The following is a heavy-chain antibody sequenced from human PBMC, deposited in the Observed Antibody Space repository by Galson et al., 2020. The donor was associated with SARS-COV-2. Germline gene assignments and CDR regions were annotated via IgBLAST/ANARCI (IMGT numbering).Heavy chain of an antibody. Sequence: TGGSLRLSCAASGFTFSSYGMHWVRQAPGKGLEWVAVIWYDGSNKYYADSVKGRFTISRDNSKNTLYLQMNSLRAEDTAVYYCAGDSTYYYESSGRKDYYYYGRDVWGQGTTVTVSS. CDR2: IWYDGSNK. J-gene: IGHJ6*02. CDR3: AGDSTYYYESSGRKDYYYYGRDV. CDR1: GFTFSSYG. V-gene: IGHV3-33*01. D-gene: IGHD3-22*01.